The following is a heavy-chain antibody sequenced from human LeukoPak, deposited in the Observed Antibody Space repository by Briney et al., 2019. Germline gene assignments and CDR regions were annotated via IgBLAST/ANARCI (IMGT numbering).Heavy chain of an antibody. V-gene: IGHV3-30*03. J-gene: IGHJ4*02. CDR1: GFTFSSYG. D-gene: IGHD6-6*01. CDR2: ISYDGSNK. CDR3: ARDSGYSSSSGPFDY. Sequence: PGGSLRLSCAASGFTFSSYGIHWVRQAPGKGLEWVGVISYDGSNKYYADSVKGRFTISRDNSKNTLYLQMNSLRTEDTAVYYCARDSGYSSSSGPFDYWGQGTLVTVSS.